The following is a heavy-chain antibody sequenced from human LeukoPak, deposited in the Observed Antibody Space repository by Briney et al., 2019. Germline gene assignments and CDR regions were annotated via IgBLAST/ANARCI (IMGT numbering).Heavy chain of an antibody. J-gene: IGHJ6*02. CDR3: ARGFCNFCSSTSCYGGPYYDGMDV. Sequence: KSSETLSLTCTVSGGSISSYYWSWIRQPPGKGLEGIGYIYYSGSTNYNPSLKSRVTISVDTSKNQFSLKLSSVTAADTAVYYCARGFCNFCSSTSCYGGPYYDGMDVWGQGTTVTVSS. D-gene: IGHD2-2*01. V-gene: IGHV4-59*01. CDR2: IYYSGST. CDR1: GGSISSYY.